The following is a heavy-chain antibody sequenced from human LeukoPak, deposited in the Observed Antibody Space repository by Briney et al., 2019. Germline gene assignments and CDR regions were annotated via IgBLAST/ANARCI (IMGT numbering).Heavy chain of an antibody. CDR3: VRTSIAARRANAFDI. V-gene: IGHV4-30-2*01. Sequence: SETLSLTCIVSGGSISSGGYSWSWIRQPPGKGLEWIGYIYHSGSTYYNPSLKSRVTISADRSKNQFSLKLSSVTAADTAVYYCVRTSIAARRANAFDIWGQGTMVTVSS. CDR1: GGSISSGGYS. D-gene: IGHD6-6*01. J-gene: IGHJ3*02. CDR2: IYHSGST.